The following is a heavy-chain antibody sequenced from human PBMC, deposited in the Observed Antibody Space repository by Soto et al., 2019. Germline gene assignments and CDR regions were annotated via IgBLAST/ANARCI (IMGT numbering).Heavy chain of an antibody. Sequence: SEPLSLTCTVSGGSISSGGYYWSWIRQHPGKGLEWIGYIYYSGSTYYNPSLKSRVTISVDTSKNQFSLKLSSVTAADTAVYYCARNRYYYDSSGTPYYFDYWGRGTLVTVSS. D-gene: IGHD3-22*01. V-gene: IGHV4-31*03. CDR1: GGSISSGGYY. CDR2: IYYSGST. CDR3: ARNRYYYDSSGTPYYFDY. J-gene: IGHJ4*02.